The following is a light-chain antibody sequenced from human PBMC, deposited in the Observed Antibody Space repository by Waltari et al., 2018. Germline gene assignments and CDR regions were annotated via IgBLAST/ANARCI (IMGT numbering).Light chain of an antibody. CDR3: QRYNDWPPLT. CDR1: ESISNN. V-gene: IGKV3-15*01. Sequence: EIVMTQSPSTLSLSPGESATLSCRASESISNNLAWYQQSPGQAPRLLVYAASTRATGIPARFSGSGSGTEFTLTINSLQSEDSAVYYCQRYNDWPPLTFGQGTRLEIK. CDR2: AAS. J-gene: IGKJ5*01.